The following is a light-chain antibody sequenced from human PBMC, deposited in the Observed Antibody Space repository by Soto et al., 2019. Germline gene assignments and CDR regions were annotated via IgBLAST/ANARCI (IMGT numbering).Light chain of an antibody. Sequence: EIVLTQSPATLSVSPGDRATLSCSASQSVSSYLAWYQHKPGQAPRLLIYDVSIRATGVPARFSGTGSETDFTLTISGLQSEDSAVYYCQRYNSWPPITFGQGTRLEIK. CDR3: QRYNSWPPIT. V-gene: IGKV3-15*01. CDR1: QSVSSY. CDR2: DVS. J-gene: IGKJ5*01.